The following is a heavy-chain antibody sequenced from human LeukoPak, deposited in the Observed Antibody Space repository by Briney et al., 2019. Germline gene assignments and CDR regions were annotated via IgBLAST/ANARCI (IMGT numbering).Heavy chain of an antibody. J-gene: IGHJ4*02. V-gene: IGHV3-23*01. Sequence: GGSLRLSCAASGFTFSSYAMTWVRQAPGKGLEWVSAISGSGGSTDYADSVKGRFTISRDNSKNTLYLQMNSLRAEDTAVYYCAKGGREVPAAHTYFDYWGQGALVSVSS. CDR2: ISGSGGST. CDR1: GFTFSSYA. D-gene: IGHD2-2*01. CDR3: AKGGREVPAAHTYFDY.